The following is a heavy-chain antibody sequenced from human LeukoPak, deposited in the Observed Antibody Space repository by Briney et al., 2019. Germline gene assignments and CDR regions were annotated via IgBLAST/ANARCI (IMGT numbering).Heavy chain of an antibody. CDR2: ISYDGSNK. D-gene: IGHD3-3*01. Sequence: GGSLRLSCAASGFTFSSYAMHWVRQAPGKGLEWVAVISYDGSNKYYADSVKGRFTISRDNSKNTLYLQMNSLRAEDTAVYYCAKGGTAGDFWSGYYPNDAFDIWGQGTMVTVSS. J-gene: IGHJ3*02. CDR3: AKGGTAGDFWSGYYPNDAFDI. V-gene: IGHV3-30-3*01. CDR1: GFTFSSYA.